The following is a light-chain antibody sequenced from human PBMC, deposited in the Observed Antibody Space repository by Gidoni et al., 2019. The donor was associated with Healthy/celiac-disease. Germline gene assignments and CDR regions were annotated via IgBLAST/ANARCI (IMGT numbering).Light chain of an antibody. J-gene: IGKJ2*01. CDR1: QCVSSSY. V-gene: IGKV3-20*01. Sequence: DIVLTLSPGTLSLSPGERATLSCRASQCVSSSYLAWYQQKPGQAPRLLIYGASSRATGIPDRFSGSGSGTDFTLTISRLEPEDFAVYYCQQYGSSPYTFGQGTKLEIK. CDR2: GAS. CDR3: QQYGSSPYT.